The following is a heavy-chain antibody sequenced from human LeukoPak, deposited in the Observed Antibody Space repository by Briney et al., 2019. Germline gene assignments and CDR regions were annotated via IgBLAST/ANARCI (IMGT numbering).Heavy chain of an antibody. CDR2: ISWNSGSI. V-gene: IGHV3-9*01. CDR3: AKEGHSSGLAGTFDI. D-gene: IGHD3-22*01. Sequence: GGSLRLSCAASGFTFDDYAMHWVRQAPGKGLKWVSGISWNSGSIGYADSVKGRFTISRDNSKNTLFLQMNSLRVDDTAVYYCAKEGHSSGLAGTFDIWGLGTMVTVSS. CDR1: GFTFDDYA. J-gene: IGHJ3*02.